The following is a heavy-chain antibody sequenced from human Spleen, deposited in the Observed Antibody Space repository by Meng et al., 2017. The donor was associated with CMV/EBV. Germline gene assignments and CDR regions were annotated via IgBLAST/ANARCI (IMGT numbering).Heavy chain of an antibody. Sequence: GESLKISCASSGLTFSNYWMHWVRQGPGKGLEWVSRINIDGSNTNYADSVKGRFTISRDNANNTLYLQMNSLRAEDTAVYYCGRDLLQIDHWGQGTLVTVSS. V-gene: IGHV3-74*01. CDR1: GLTFSNYW. CDR2: INIDGSNT. J-gene: IGHJ4*02. D-gene: IGHD5-24*01. CDR3: GRDLLQIDH.